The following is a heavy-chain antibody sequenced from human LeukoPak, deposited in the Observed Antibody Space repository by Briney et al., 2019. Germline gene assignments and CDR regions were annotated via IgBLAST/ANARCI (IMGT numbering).Heavy chain of an antibody. CDR2: ISGSGGFT. J-gene: IGHJ4*02. CDR1: GFTFSRHA. Sequence: PGGSLRLSCAASGFTFSRHAMSWVRQAPGKGLEWVSGISGSGGFTYYADSVKGRFTISRGNSKNTLYLQMNSLRAEDTAVYYCATAYYYDSRGYDPLDYWGQGTLVTVSP. D-gene: IGHD3-22*01. CDR3: ATAYYYDSRGYDPLDY. V-gene: IGHV3-23*01.